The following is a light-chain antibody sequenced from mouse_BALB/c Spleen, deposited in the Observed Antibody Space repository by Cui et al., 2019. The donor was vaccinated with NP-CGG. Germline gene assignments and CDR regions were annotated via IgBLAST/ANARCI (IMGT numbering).Light chain of an antibody. CDR1: TGAVTTNNY. V-gene: IGLV1*01. CDR2: GTN. Sequence: HAVVPHASALTPSPGETVTLTCRSSTGAVTTNNYANWVQEKPDQLFTGIIGGTNNRAPGVPARFSGSLIGDKAALTITGAQTEDEAIYFCALWYSNHWVFGGGTKLTVL. CDR3: ALWYSNHWV. J-gene: IGLJ1*01.